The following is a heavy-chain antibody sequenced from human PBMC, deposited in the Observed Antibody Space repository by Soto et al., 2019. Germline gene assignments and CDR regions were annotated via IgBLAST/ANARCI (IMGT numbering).Heavy chain of an antibody. J-gene: IGHJ6*02. D-gene: IGHD4-17*01. V-gene: IGHV1-24*01. CDR3: ATGNYGDFDYYYYGMDV. Sequence: SVKVSCKVSGYTLTELSMHWVRQAPGKGLEWMGGFDPEDGETIYAQKFQGRVTMTEDTSTDTAYMELSSLRSEDTAVYYCATGNYGDFDYYYYGMDVWGQGTTVTVSS. CDR2: FDPEDGET. CDR1: GYTLTELS.